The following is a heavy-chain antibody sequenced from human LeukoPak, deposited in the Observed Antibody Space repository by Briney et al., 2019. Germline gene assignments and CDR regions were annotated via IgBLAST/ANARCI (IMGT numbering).Heavy chain of an antibody. Sequence: GRSLRLSCAASGFTFDDYAMHWVRQAPGKGLGWVSGISWNSGSIGYADSVKGRFTISRDNATNSLSLQLNSLRAEDMALYHCAKSYFSSRGLGGPFDYWGQGTLVTVSS. D-gene: IGHD3-10*01. CDR1: GFTFDDYA. V-gene: IGHV3-9*03. CDR3: AKSYFSSRGLGGPFDY. J-gene: IGHJ4*02. CDR2: ISWNSGSI.